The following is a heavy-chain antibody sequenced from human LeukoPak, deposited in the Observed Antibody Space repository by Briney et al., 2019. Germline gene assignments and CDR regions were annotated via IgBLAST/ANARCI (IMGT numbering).Heavy chain of an antibody. D-gene: IGHD4-17*01. CDR3: ARGNYGDYKYYYYYYMDV. V-gene: IGHV4-61*02. CDR2: IYTSGST. J-gene: IGHJ6*03. CDR1: GGSISSGSYY. Sequence: SETLSLTCTVSGGSISSGSYYWSWVRQPAGKGLEWIGRIYTSGSTNYNPSLKSRVTISVHTSKNQFSLKLSSVTAADTAVYYCARGNYGDYKYYYYYYMDVWGKGTTVTVSS.